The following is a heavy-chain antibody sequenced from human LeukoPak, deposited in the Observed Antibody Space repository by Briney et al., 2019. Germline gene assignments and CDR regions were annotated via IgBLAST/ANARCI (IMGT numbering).Heavy chain of an antibody. Sequence: PRGSLRLSCAASGFTFGNYALSWVRQAPGKGLEYISAISTTGGVTHYADSVRGRFTVSRDNSKNMLYLQMYSLRDDDTAVYYCATVQRTAAAGTPPLYWGQGTLVTVSS. D-gene: IGHD6-13*01. CDR2: ISTTGGVT. J-gene: IGHJ4*02. V-gene: IGHV3-23*01. CDR1: GFTFGNYA. CDR3: ATVQRTAAAGTPPLY.